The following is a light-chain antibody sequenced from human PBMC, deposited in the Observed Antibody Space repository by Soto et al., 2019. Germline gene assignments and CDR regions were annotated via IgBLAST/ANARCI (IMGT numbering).Light chain of an antibody. CDR2: DAS. V-gene: IGKV3-11*01. CDR3: QQRSNWPPLFT. CDR1: QSVSSY. Sequence: EIVLTQSPATLSLSPGERATLSCRASQSVSSYLAWYQQKPGQAPRLLIYDASNRATAIPARFSGSGSGTDFTLTISSLVPEDFAVYYCQQRSNWPPLFTFGAGTKVDIK. J-gene: IGKJ3*01.